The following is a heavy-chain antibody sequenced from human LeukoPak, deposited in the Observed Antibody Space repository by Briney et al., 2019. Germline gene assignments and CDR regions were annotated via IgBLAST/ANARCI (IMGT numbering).Heavy chain of an antibody. D-gene: IGHD3-22*01. V-gene: IGHV3-13*01. CDR1: GFTFSSYD. Sequence: AGGSLRLSCAASGFTFSSYDTHWVRQATGKGLEWVSAIGTAGDAYYPGSVKGRFTISRENAKNSLYLQMNSLRAGDTAVYYCARASSRYDSSGYYSDWGQGTLVTVSS. CDR3: ARASSRYDSSGYYSD. CDR2: IGTAGDA. J-gene: IGHJ4*02.